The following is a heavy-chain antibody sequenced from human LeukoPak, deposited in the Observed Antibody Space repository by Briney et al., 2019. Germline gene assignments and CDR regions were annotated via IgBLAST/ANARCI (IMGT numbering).Heavy chain of an antibody. D-gene: IGHD6-13*01. CDR2: ISGSGGST. V-gene: IGHV3-23*01. CDR3: AKDSRINQQLVPGY. J-gene: IGHJ4*02. CDR1: GFTFSSYA. Sequence: GGSLRLSCAASGFTFSSYAMSWVRQAPGKGLEWVSAISGSGGSTYYADSVKGRFTISRDNSKNSLYLQMNSLRAEDTAVYYGAKDSRINQQLVPGYWGQGTPVTVSS.